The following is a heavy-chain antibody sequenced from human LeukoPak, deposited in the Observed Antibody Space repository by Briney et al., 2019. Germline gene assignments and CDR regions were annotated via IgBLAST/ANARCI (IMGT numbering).Heavy chain of an antibody. V-gene: IGHV1-69*05. J-gene: IGHJ6*03. Sequence: GASVKVSCKASGCTFSSYAISWVRQAPGQGLEWMGRIIPIFGTANYAQKFQGRVTITTDESTSTAYMELSSLRSEDTAVYYCARGVAGDYYYYYMDVWGKGTTVTVSS. CDR2: IIPIFGTA. CDR3: ARGVAGDYYYYYMDV. D-gene: IGHD6-19*01. CDR1: GCTFSSYA.